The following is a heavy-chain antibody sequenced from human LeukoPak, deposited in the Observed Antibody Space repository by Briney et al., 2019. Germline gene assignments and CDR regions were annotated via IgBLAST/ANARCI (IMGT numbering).Heavy chain of an antibody. CDR2: IYYSGST. CDR1: GVSISSYY. J-gene: IGHJ4*02. V-gene: IGHV4-59*01. CDR3: ARGRIQLWSYYFDY. D-gene: IGHD5-18*01. Sequence: SETLSLTCTASGVSISSYYWSWIRQPPGKGLEWIGYIYYSGSTNYNPSLKSRVTISVDTSKNQFSLKLSSVTAADTAVYYCARGRIQLWSYYFDYWGKGTLVTVSS.